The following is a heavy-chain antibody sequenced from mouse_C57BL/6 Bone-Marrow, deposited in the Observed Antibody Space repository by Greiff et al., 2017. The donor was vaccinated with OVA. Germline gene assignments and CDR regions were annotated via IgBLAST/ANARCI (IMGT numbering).Heavy chain of an antibody. CDR1: GYTFTDYY. Sequence: VQLQQSGPELVKPGASVKISCKASGYTFTDYYMNWVKQSHGKSLEWIGDINPNNGGTSYNQKFKGKATLTVDKSSSTAYMELRSLTSEDSAVYYCARTMVRAYWGQGTLVTVSA. CDR3: ARTMVRAY. D-gene: IGHD2-2*01. CDR2: INPNNGGT. J-gene: IGHJ3*01. V-gene: IGHV1-26*01.